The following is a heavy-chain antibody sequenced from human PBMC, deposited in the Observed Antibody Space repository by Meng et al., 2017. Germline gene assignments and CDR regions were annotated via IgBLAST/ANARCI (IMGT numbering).Heavy chain of an antibody. Sequence: ASVKVSCKASGYSFTSYDIYWVRQATGQGLEWMGWMNPNSGNTGYAQKFQGRVTMTRNTSISTAYMELSSLRSEDTAVYYCARGNSGWYITQNWFDPWGQGTLVTVSS. J-gene: IGHJ5*02. CDR1: GYSFTSYD. V-gene: IGHV1-8*01. CDR2: MNPNSGNT. CDR3: ARGNSGWYITQNWFDP. D-gene: IGHD6-19*01.